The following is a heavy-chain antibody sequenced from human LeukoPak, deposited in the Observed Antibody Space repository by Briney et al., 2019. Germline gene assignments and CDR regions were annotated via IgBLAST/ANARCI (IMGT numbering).Heavy chain of an antibody. D-gene: IGHD6-13*01. Sequence: GSLRLSCAASGFTFSSYWMSWVRQAPGKGLEWVANIKQDGSEKYYVDSVKGRFTISRDNAKNSLYLQMNSLRAEDTAVYYCAREGSWYIFPFDYWGQGTLVTVSS. V-gene: IGHV3-7*01. CDR2: IKQDGSEK. CDR3: AREGSWYIFPFDY. J-gene: IGHJ4*02. CDR1: GFTFSSYW.